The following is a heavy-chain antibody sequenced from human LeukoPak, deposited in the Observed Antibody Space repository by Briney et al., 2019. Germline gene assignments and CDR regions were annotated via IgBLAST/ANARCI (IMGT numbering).Heavy chain of an antibody. CDR3: AKDLPHYGDYVVDPY. J-gene: IGHJ4*02. Sequence: QSGGSLRLSCAASGFTFTSYNMNWVRQAPGKGLEWVSAISGSGGSTYYADSVKGRFTISRDNSKNTLYLQMNSLRAEDTAVYYCAKDLPHYGDYVVDPYWGQGTLVTVSS. D-gene: IGHD4-17*01. V-gene: IGHV3-23*01. CDR2: ISGSGGST. CDR1: GFTFTSYN.